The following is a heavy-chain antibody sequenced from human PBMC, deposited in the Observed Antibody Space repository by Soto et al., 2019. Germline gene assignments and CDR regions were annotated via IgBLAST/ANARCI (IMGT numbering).Heavy chain of an antibody. D-gene: IGHD3-10*01. V-gene: IGHV3-15*07. Sequence: GGSLRLSCAASGFTFSNAWMNWVRQAPGKGLEWVGRIKSKTDGGTTDYAAPVKGRFTISRDDSKNTLYLQMNSLKTEDTAVYYCTTGGFGELLNYYYYGMDVWGQGTTVTVSS. J-gene: IGHJ6*02. CDR3: TTGGFGELLNYYYYGMDV. CDR2: IKSKTDGGTT. CDR1: GFTFSNAW.